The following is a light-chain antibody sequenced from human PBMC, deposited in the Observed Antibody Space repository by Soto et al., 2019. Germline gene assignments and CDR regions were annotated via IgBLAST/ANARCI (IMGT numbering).Light chain of an antibody. CDR2: VAS. Sequence: DIKMTQSPSSLSASVGDIFTITFHAIQDINNYLNWYQQKPGKAPRLLIYVASSLQSGVPSRFSGSGSGTDFTLTISSLQPEDFATYYCQQTYSTPITFGQGTRLEIK. CDR3: QQTYSTPIT. J-gene: IGKJ5*01. V-gene: IGKV1-39*01. CDR1: QDINNY.